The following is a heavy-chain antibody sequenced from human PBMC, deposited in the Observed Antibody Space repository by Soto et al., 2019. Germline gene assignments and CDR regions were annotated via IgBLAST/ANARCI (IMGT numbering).Heavy chain of an antibody. D-gene: IGHD3-3*01. J-gene: IGHJ6*02. CDR2: IYYSGRT. V-gene: IGHV4-59*01. Sequence: PSETLSLTCTVSGGSISSYYWSWIRQPPGKGLEWIGYIYYSGRTNYNPSLKSRVTISVDTSKNQFTLKLGSVTAADTAVYYCAREGYDFWSGSPITNYYYYGMDVWGQGTTVTVSS. CDR1: GGSISSYY. CDR3: AREGYDFWSGSPITNYYYYGMDV.